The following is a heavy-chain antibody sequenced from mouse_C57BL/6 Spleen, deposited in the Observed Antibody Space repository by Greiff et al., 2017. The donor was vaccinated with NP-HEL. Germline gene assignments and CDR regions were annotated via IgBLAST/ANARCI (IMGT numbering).Heavy chain of an antibody. CDR2: INPSNGGT. CDR1: GYTFTSYW. D-gene: IGHD1-1*01. J-gene: IGHJ1*03. V-gene: IGHV1-53*01. CDR3: ASTTVVADWYFDV. Sequence: QVQLKQPGTELVKPGASVKLSCKASGYTFTSYWMHWVKQRPGQGLEWIGNINPSNGGTNYNEKFKSKATLTVDKSSSTAYMQLSSLTSEDSAVYYCASTTVVADWYFDVWGTGTTVTVSS.